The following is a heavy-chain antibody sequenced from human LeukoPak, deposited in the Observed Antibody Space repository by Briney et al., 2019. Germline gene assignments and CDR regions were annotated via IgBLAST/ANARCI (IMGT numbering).Heavy chain of an antibody. Sequence: GRSLRLSCAASGFTFSSSDMHWVRQAPGKGLEWVAFIRYDGSNKYYADSVKGRFTASRDNSKNTLYLQMNSLRAEDTAVYYCAKDHISWSNYFDYWGQGTLVTVSS. CDR3: AKDHISWSNYFDY. D-gene: IGHD2-8*02. CDR2: IRYDGSNK. CDR1: GFTFSSSD. J-gene: IGHJ4*02. V-gene: IGHV3-30*02.